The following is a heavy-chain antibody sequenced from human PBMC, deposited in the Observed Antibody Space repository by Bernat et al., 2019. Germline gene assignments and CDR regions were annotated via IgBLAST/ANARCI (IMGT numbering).Heavy chain of an antibody. V-gene: IGHV3-30-3*01. Sequence: QVQLVESGGGVVQPGRSLRLSCAASGFTFSSYAVHWVRQAPGMGLEWVAAISYDGSNKYYADSVKGRFTISRDKNTLYLQMNSLRAEDTAVYYCARDRRGTDSGGMDVWGQGTTVTVSS. J-gene: IGHJ6*02. CDR2: ISYDGSNK. CDR1: GFTFSSYA. CDR3: ARDRRGTDSGGMDV. D-gene: IGHD3-16*01.